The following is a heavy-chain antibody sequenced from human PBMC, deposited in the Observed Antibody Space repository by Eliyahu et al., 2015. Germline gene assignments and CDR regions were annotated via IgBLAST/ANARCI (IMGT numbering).Heavy chain of an antibody. CDR3: ARDYVWKSYRYEAFDM. CDR1: GXXLSXYS. D-gene: IGHD3-16*02. Sequence: EVQLVESGGGLVQPGGSLRLSCAASGXXLSXYSMNWVRQAPGKGLGWVSYISSSGTTIYYVDSVKGRFTVSRDNAKNSLYLQMNSLRDEDTAVYYCARDYVWKSYRYEAFDMWGQGTMVTVSS. CDR2: ISSSGTTI. V-gene: IGHV3-48*02. J-gene: IGHJ3*02.